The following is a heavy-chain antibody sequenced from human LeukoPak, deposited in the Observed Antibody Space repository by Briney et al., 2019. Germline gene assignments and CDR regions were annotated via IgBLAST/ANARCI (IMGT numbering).Heavy chain of an antibody. CDR1: GFTFSSYA. J-gene: IGHJ4*02. CDR3: AKDRNWLHVDTAMILRAFDY. V-gene: IGHV3-30-3*01. CDR2: ISYDGSNK. Sequence: PGGSLRLSCAASGFTFSSYAMHWVRQAPGKGLEWVAVISYDGSNKYYADSVKGRFTISRDNSKNTLYLQMNSLRAEDTAVYYCAKDRNWLHVDTAMILRAFDYWGQGTLVTVSS. D-gene: IGHD5-18*01.